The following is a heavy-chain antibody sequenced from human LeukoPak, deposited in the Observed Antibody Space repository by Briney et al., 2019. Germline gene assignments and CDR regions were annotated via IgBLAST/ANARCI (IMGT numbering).Heavy chain of an antibody. J-gene: IGHJ4*02. V-gene: IGHV3-30*03. Sequence: PGGSLRLSCAASGFTFSSYGMHWVRQAPGKGLEWVAVISYDGSNKYYADSVKGRFTISRDNAKNTLYLQMNSLRAEDTAVYYCASQRYCSSTSCYNYFDYWGQGTLVTVSS. CDR2: ISYDGSNK. CDR1: GFTFSSYG. CDR3: ASQRYCSSTSCYNYFDY. D-gene: IGHD2-2*02.